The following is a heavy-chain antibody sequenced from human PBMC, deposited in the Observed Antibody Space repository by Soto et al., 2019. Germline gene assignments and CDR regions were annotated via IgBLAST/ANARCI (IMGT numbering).Heavy chain of an antibody. J-gene: IGHJ4*02. D-gene: IGHD3-22*01. CDR2: IKSKTDGVTT. CDR1: AFSFGNAW. V-gene: IGHV3-15*07. Sequence: GWCVRLSCAASAFSFGNAWMNWVRQTPGMGLESMACIKSKTDGVTTDYAAPVKGRFTISRDDSKNTLYLQMNGLKTEDTAVYYCTTDPLYYYDSSGHNFDYWGQGTLVTVSS. CDR3: TTDPLYYYDSSGHNFDY.